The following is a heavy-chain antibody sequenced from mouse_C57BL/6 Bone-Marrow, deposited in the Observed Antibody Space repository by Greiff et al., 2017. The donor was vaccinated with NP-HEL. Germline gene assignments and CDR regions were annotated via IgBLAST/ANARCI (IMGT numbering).Heavy chain of an antibody. CDR1: GYTFTSYW. V-gene: IGHV1-64*01. CDR3: ARNYYGTRYFDY. CDR2: IHPNSGST. D-gene: IGHD1-1*01. Sequence: VQRVESGAELVKPGASVKLSCKASGYTFTSYWMHWVKQRPGQGLEWIGMIHPNSGSTNYNEKFKSKATLTVDKSSSTAYMQLSSLTSEDSAVYYCARNYYGTRYFDYWGQGTTLTVSS. J-gene: IGHJ2*01.